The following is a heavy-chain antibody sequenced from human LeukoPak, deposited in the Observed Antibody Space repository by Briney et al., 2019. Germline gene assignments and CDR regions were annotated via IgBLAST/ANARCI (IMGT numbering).Heavy chain of an antibody. V-gene: IGHV3-48*01. CDR1: GLTFSSYS. J-gene: IGHJ3*02. CDR2: ISSSSSTI. CDR3: ARDSIAAAGPDAFDI. D-gene: IGHD6-13*01. Sequence: GGSLRLSCAASGLTFSSYSMNWVRQAPGKGLEWVSYISSSSSTIYYADSVKGRFTISRDNAKNSLYLQMNSLRAEDTAVYYCARDSIAAAGPDAFDIWGQGTMVTVSS.